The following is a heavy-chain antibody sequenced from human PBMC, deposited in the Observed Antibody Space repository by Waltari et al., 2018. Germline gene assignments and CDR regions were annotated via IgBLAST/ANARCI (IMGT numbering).Heavy chain of an antibody. J-gene: IGHJ4*02. V-gene: IGHV1-69-2*01. D-gene: IGHD4-4*01. CDR3: ATPLTVNTYFDY. CDR2: VDPEDGDT. Sequence: EVQLVQSGAEVKKPGAAVKISCKTSGYTFSDHFIHWVQQAPGKGPEWMGRVDPEDGDTVYAKKFKARVTITADTSIDTAYMELSSLRSDDTAVYYCATPLTVNTYFDYWGQGTLVTVSS. CDR1: GYTFSDHF.